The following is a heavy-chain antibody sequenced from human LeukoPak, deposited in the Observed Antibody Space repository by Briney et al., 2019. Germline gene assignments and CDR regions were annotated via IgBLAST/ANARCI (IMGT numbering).Heavy chain of an antibody. D-gene: IGHD5-12*01. CDR2: INPSGGST. Sequence: ASVKVSCMASGYTFTSYYMHWVRQAPGQGLEWMGIINPSGGSTSYAQKFQGRVTMTRDTSTSTVYMELSSLRSEDTAVYYCARSYSGYDKFDYWGQGTLVTVSS. J-gene: IGHJ4*02. V-gene: IGHV1-46*01. CDR1: GYTFTSYY. CDR3: ARSYSGYDKFDY.